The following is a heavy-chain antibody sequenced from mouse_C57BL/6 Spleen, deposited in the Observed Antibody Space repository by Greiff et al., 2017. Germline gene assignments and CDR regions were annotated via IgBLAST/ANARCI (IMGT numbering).Heavy chain of an antibody. CDR2: ISDGGSYT. Sequence: EVKLVESGGGLVKPGGSLKLSCAASGFTFSSYAMSWVRQTPEKRLEWVATISDGGSYTYYTDHVKGRFTIARDNAKNNLYLQMSHLKSEDTAMYYCARDRGTTSYFDYWGQGTTLTVSS. J-gene: IGHJ2*01. CDR3: ARDRGTTSYFDY. CDR1: GFTFSSYA. D-gene: IGHD3-1*01. V-gene: IGHV5-4*01.